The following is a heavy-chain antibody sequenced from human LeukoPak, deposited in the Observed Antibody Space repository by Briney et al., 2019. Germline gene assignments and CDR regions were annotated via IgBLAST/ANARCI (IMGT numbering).Heavy chain of an antibody. V-gene: IGHV3-23*01. CDR1: GFTFSSYA. J-gene: IGHJ3*02. D-gene: IGHD1-7*01. CDR3: AKGAPELQHAFDI. Sequence: GGSLRLSCVASGFTFSSYAMSWVRQAPGKGLEWVSTVSDSGLTTYYAESVKGRFISSRDNSKNTLYVQVNNLRAEDTAVYFCAKGAPELQHAFDIWGQGTVVTVSS. CDR2: VSDSGLTT.